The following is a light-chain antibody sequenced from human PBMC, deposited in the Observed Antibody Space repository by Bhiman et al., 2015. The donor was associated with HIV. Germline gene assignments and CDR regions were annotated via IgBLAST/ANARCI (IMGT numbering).Light chain of an antibody. V-gene: IGLV1-51*02. CDR1: SSNIGNNY. J-gene: IGLJ2*01. CDR2: ENN. Sequence: QSVLTQPPSVSAAPGQKVTISCSGSSSNIGNNYVSWYQQLPGTAPKLLIYENNKRPSGIPDRFSAPSLARQPPWASPGLQTGDEADYYCATWDSSLSAEVFGGGTQLTVL. CDR3: ATWDSSLSAEV.